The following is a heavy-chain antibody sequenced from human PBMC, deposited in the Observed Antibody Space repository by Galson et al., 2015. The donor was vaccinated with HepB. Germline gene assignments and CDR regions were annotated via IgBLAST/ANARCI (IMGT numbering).Heavy chain of an antibody. V-gene: IGHV3-30*04. CDR3: ARGSKHYYGSGSYYPILDS. CDR1: GFTFDSYA. J-gene: IGHJ4*02. D-gene: IGHD3-10*01. Sequence: SLRLSCAASGFTFDSYAIHWVRQAPGKGLEWLAVISNDGNLKYFRDSVRGRFTISRDNSKNTLPLQLESLRPEDTSIYYCARGSKHYYGSGSYYPILDSWGQGTLVTVSS. CDR2: ISNDGNLK.